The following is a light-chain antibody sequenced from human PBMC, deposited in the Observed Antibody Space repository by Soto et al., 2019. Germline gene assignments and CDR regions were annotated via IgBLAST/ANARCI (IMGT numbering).Light chain of an antibody. CDR1: QDIITW. Sequence: DIQITQSPSSVTSSVVDRVTITCRASQDIITWLAWYQQKPGKAPNLLIYTASNLQSGVPSRFSGSGSGTHFTLTISSLQPEDFGTYYCQQTDSFPITFGQGTRLEIK. CDR3: QQTDSFPIT. J-gene: IGKJ5*01. CDR2: TAS. V-gene: IGKV1-12*01.